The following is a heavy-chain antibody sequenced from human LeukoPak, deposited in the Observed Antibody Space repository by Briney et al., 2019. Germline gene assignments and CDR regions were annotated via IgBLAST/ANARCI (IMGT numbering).Heavy chain of an antibody. CDR3: ATDPRTQNVVVVAAG. D-gene: IGHD2-15*01. V-gene: IGHV1-24*01. Sequence: GASVKVSCKVSGYTLTELSMHWVRHAPGKGLEWMGGFDPEDGETIYAQKFQGRVTMTEDTSTDTAYMELSSLRSEDTAVYYCATDPRTQNVVVVAAGWGQGTLVTVSS. CDR1: GYTLTELS. J-gene: IGHJ4*02. CDR2: FDPEDGET.